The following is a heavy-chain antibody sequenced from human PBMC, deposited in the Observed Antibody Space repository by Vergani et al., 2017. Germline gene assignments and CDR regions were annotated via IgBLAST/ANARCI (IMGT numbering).Heavy chain of an antibody. D-gene: IGHD2-2*02. CDR2: ISYDGSNK. CDR3: AKDSVDIVVVPAAIRGDYYYYMDV. CDR1: GFTFGDYA. V-gene: IGHV3-30*04. Sequence: VQLVESGGGLVQPGRSLRLSCTASGFTFGDYALSWFRQAPGKGLEWVAVISYDGSNKYYADSVKGRFTISSDNSKNTLYLQMNSLRAEDTAVYYCAKDSVDIVVVPAAIRGDYYYYMDVWGKGTTVTVSS. J-gene: IGHJ6*03.